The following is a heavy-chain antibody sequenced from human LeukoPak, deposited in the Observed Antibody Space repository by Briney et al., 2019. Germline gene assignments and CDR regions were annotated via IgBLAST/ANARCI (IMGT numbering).Heavy chain of an antibody. D-gene: IGHD3-9*01. CDR2: IYNRGST. CDR3: ARDVDSPGYFDL. CDR1: GGSISSYY. V-gene: IGHV4-4*07. Sequence: PSETLSLTCTVSGGSISSYYWNWIRQPAGKGLEWIGRIYNRGSTTYNPYLKTRVTMSLDTSKNQFSLKLTSVTAADTAVYYCARDVDSPGYFDLWGRGTLVTVSS. J-gene: IGHJ2*01.